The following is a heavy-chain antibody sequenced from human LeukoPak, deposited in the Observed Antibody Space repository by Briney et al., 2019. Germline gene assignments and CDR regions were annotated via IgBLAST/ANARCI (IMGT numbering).Heavy chain of an antibody. CDR1: GGSISSHY. Sequence: SETLSLTCTVSGGSISSHYWSWIRQPPGKGLEWIGYIYYSGSTNYNPSLKSRVTVSVDTSKNQFSLKLSSVTAADTAVYYCARALFSGLDYGSGSYLPYYFDYWGQGTLVTVSS. CDR3: ARALFSGLDYGSGSYLPYYFDY. V-gene: IGHV4-59*11. D-gene: IGHD3-10*01. J-gene: IGHJ4*02. CDR2: IYYSGST.